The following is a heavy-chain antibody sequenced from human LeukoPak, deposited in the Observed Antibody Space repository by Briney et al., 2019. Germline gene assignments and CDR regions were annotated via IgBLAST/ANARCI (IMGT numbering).Heavy chain of an antibody. V-gene: IGHV3-30-3*01. CDR1: GFTFSSYA. Sequence: GGSLRLSCAASGFTFSSYAMHWVRQAPGKGLEWVAVISYDGSNKYYADSVKGRFTISRDNSKNTLYLQMNSLRAEDTAVYYCARAPPPYYYYDMDVWGQGTTVTVSS. CDR3: ARAPPPYYYYDMDV. CDR2: ISYDGSNK. J-gene: IGHJ6*02.